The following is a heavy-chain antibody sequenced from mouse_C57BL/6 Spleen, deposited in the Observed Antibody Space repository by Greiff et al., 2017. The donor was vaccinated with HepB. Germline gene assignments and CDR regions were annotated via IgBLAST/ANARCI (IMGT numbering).Heavy chain of an antibody. D-gene: IGHD6-2*01. CDR3: ARCGSLNYFDY. CDR2: ISSGGSYT. CDR1: GFTFSSYG. J-gene: IGHJ2*01. Sequence: DVMLVESGGDLVKPGGSLKLSCAASGFTFSSYGMSWVRQTPDKRLEWVATISSGGSYTYYPDSVKGRFTISRDNAKNTLYLQMSSLKSEDTAMYYCARCGSLNYFDYWGQGTTLTVSS. V-gene: IGHV5-6*02.